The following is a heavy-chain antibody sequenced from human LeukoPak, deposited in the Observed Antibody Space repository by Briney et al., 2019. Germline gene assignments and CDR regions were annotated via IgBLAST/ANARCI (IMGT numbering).Heavy chain of an antibody. D-gene: IGHD5-18*01. J-gene: IGHJ5*02. V-gene: IGHV4-4*02. CDR2: IYHSGRT. Sequence: SGTLSLTCAVSGGSVSSGNWWSWVRQPPGKGLEWIGEIYHSGRTNYNASLKSRVTISIDKSKNQFSLKLSSVTAADTAVYYCAREGMSGYSYGPWGQGTLVTVSS. CDR3: AREGMSGYSYGP. CDR1: GGSVSSGNW.